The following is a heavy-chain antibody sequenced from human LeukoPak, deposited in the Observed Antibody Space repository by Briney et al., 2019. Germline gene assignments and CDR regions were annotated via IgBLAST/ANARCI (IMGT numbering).Heavy chain of an antibody. CDR1: GGSISAGGYY. Sequence: PSETLSLTCTVSGGSISAGGYYWGWIRQPPGRGLEWIGCISYSGSTNYNPSLKSRLTMSVDTSKNQLSLKLRSVTAADTAVYYCARLGVWDYGDDSYEPFDYWGQGTLVTVSS. CDR2: ISYSGST. D-gene: IGHD4-17*01. V-gene: IGHV4-39*01. CDR3: ARLGVWDYGDDSYEPFDY. J-gene: IGHJ4*02.